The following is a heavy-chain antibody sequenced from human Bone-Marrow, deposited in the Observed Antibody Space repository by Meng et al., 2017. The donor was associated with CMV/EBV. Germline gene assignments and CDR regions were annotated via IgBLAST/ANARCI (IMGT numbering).Heavy chain of an antibody. CDR1: GGSISSGDYY. D-gene: IGHD5-18*01. V-gene: IGHV4-30-4*08. Sequence: TCTVSGGSISSGDYYWSWIRQPPGKGLEWIGEINHSGSTNYNPSLKSRVTISVDTSKNQFSLKLSSVTAADTAVYYCARGRGYSYGSWGQGTLVTVSS. CDR3: ARGRGYSYGS. CDR2: INHSGST. J-gene: IGHJ5*02.